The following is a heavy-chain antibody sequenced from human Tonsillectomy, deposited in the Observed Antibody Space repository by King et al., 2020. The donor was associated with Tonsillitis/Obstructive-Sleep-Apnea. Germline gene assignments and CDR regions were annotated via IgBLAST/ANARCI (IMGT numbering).Heavy chain of an antibody. J-gene: IGHJ3*02. CDR1: GDSISSNNW. CDR3: ARDKEWGDSVWAFDI. Sequence: VQLQESGPGVVKPSGTLSLTCAVSGDSISSNNWWTWVRQPPGKGLEWIGEISPKWTTKYTPSLKSRVTLFFNKSKNPFSLKLNAWTAAETALYYCARDKEWGDSVWAFDIWGQGTRVTVSS. V-gene: IGHV4-4*02. CDR2: ISPKWTT. D-gene: IGHD3-16*01.